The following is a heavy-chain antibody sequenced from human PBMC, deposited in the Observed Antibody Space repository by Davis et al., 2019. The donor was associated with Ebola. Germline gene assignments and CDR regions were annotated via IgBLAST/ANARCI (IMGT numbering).Heavy chain of an antibody. Sequence: GGSLRLSCAASGFTFSNAWMSWVRQASGKGLEWVGRIRSKANSYATAYAASVKGRFTISRDDSKNTAYLQMNSLKTEDTAVYYCTSRIAAAGKNLTYYYYGMDVWGQGTTVTVSS. CDR1: GFTFSNAW. J-gene: IGHJ6*02. V-gene: IGHV3-73*01. D-gene: IGHD6-13*01. CDR3: TSRIAAAGKNLTYYYYGMDV. CDR2: IRSKANSYAT.